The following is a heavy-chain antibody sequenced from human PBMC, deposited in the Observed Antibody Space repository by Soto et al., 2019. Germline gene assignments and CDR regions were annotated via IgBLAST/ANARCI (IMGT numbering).Heavy chain of an antibody. CDR1: GGTFSSYA. Sequence: SVKVSCKASGGTFSSYAISWVRQAPGQGLEWMGGIIPIFGTANYAQKFQGRVTITADESTSTAYMELSSLRSEDTAVYYCAGLNYYDSSGLAGAHYYYYYGMDVWGQ. J-gene: IGHJ6*02. V-gene: IGHV1-69*13. CDR2: IIPIFGTA. CDR3: AGLNYYDSSGLAGAHYYYYYGMDV. D-gene: IGHD3-22*01.